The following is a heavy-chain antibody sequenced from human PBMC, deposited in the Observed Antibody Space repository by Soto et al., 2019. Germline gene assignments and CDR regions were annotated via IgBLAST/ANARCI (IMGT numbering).Heavy chain of an antibody. CDR2: INPNSGGT. Sequence: ASVKVSCKASGYTFTGYYMHWVRQAPGQGLERMGWINPNSGGTNYAQKFQGWVTMTRDTSISTAYMELSRLRSDDTAVYYCARDLGYCSGGSCYSFDYYYGMDVWGQGTTVTVSS. CDR3: ARDLGYCSGGSCYSFDYYYGMDV. CDR1: GYTFTGYY. D-gene: IGHD2-15*01. J-gene: IGHJ6*02. V-gene: IGHV1-2*04.